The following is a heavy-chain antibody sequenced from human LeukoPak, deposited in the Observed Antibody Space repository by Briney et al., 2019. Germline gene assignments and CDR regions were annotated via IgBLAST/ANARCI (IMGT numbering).Heavy chain of an antibody. J-gene: IGHJ4*01. CDR3: AXXXXXRXXXDY. CDR1: GFTFSSYA. CDR2: ISGSGGTT. Sequence: GGSLRLSCAASGFTFSSYAMNWVRQAPGQGLEWVSTISGSGGTTNYADAVQGRFTIARDTSKNTLYMQMSSLRAEDTAVYYCAXXXXXRXXXDYXGXGXLVTVSS. V-gene: IGHV3-23*01.